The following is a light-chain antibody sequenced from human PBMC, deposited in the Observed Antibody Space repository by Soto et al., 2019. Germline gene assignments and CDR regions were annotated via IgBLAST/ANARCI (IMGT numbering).Light chain of an antibody. CDR3: QHYYSYPWT. CDR2: DAS. Sequence: DIQMTQSPSTLSASVGDRVTITCRASQTISSWLAWYQQKPGNAPTLLIYDASSLQSGVPLRFSGSGSGTEFTLTISSLQPDDFATYYCQHYYSYPWTFGQGTKVE. V-gene: IGKV1-5*01. J-gene: IGKJ1*01. CDR1: QTISSW.